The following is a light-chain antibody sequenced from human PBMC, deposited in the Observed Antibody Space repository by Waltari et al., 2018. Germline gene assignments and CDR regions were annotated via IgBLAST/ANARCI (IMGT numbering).Light chain of an antibody. CDR1: QFISSY. Sequence: IQMTQSPSSLSASVGDRVTLTCRASQFISSYLNWYQQKPGKAPKLLIYAASSLRSGVPSRFSGSGSGTDFTLTITNLQPDDFATYFCQQSESPLPVTFGPGTRVDV. V-gene: IGKV1-39*01. CDR2: AAS. CDR3: QQSESPLPVT. J-gene: IGKJ3*01.